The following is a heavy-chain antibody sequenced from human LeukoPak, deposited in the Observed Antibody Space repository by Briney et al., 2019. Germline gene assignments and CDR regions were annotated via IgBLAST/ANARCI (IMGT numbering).Heavy chain of an antibody. CDR2: IRSKANSYAT. V-gene: IGHV3-73*01. CDR3: TNYDSSGPAFQH. CDR1: GFTFSGSA. D-gene: IGHD3-22*01. J-gene: IGHJ1*01. Sequence: GGSLRLSCAASGFTFSGSAMHWVRQASGKGLEWVGRIRSKANSYATSYAASVGGRFTISRDDSKNTAYLQMSSLKTVDTAVYYCTNYDSSGPAFQHWGQGTLVTVSS.